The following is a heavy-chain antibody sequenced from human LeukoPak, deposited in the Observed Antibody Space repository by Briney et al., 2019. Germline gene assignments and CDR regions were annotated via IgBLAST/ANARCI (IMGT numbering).Heavy chain of an antibody. Sequence: GGSLRLSCVASGFTLSSYAVSWVRQAPGKGLQWVSSLGISGDYTWYADSVKGRFTISRDNSKNTLYLQMNSLRAEDTAVYYCARGLRSGLSYMDVWGKGTTVTVSS. CDR1: GFTLSSYA. CDR2: LGISGDYT. V-gene: IGHV3-23*01. J-gene: IGHJ6*03. D-gene: IGHD4-17*01. CDR3: ARGLRSGLSYMDV.